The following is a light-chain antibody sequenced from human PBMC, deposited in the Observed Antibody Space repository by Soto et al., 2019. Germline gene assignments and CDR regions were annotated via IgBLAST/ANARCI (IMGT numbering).Light chain of an antibody. Sequence: QSALTQPASVSGSHGQSITISCTGTSSDVGSYNLVSWYQHHPGKAPKLMIYEGTYRPSGVSNRFSGSKSGNSASLTISGLQAEDEADYYCCSYARGSALIFGGGTQLTVL. V-gene: IGLV2-23*01. CDR2: EGT. CDR3: CSYARGSALI. CDR1: SSDVGSYNL. J-gene: IGLJ2*01.